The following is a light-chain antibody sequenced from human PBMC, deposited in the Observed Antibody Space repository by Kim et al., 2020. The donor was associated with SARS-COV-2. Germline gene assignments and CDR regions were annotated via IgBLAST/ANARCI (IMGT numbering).Light chain of an antibody. CDR3: QQYDNAPFT. Sequence: ASVGDRVTITCQASQDITSFLNWYQHKPGKAPKLIISDASNLETGVPSRVSGSRSGTDFTFTINSLQPEDIATYYCQQYDNAPFTFGPGTKVDIQ. J-gene: IGKJ3*01. CDR1: QDITSF. V-gene: IGKV1-33*01. CDR2: DAS.